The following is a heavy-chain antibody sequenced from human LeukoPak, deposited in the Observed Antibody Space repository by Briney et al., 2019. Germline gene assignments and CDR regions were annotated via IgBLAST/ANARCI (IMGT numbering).Heavy chain of an antibody. Sequence: ASVKVSCKASGGAFSSYAISWVRQAPGQGLEWMGRIIPIFGTANYAQKFQGRVTITTDESTSTAYMELSSLRSEDTAVYYCARGIVGATTGDAFDIWGQGTIVTVSS. D-gene: IGHD1-26*01. CDR1: GGAFSSYA. J-gene: IGHJ3*02. V-gene: IGHV1-69*05. CDR2: IIPIFGTA. CDR3: ARGIVGATTGDAFDI.